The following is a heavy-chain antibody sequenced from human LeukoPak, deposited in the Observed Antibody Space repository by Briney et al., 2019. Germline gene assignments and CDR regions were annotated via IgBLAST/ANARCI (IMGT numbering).Heavy chain of an antibody. Sequence: GGSLRLSCEASGFTFGSFAMYWVRQAPGKGLDWIAGIFGSGGSPHYADSVKGRFTISRDNSKNTVYLQINSLRDEDAAVYYCGKTTAGYSSGQKPAWPVDYWGQGTLVTVSS. J-gene: IGHJ4*02. CDR2: IFGSGGSP. V-gene: IGHV3-23*01. CDR3: GKTTAGYSSGQKPAWPVDY. D-gene: IGHD5-18*01. CDR1: GFTFGSFA.